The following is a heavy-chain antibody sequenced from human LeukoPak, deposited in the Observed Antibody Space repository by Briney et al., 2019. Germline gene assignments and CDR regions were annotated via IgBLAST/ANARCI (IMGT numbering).Heavy chain of an antibody. V-gene: IGHV3-74*01. CDR3: ARAPSEIGGYYPEYFRH. CDR1: GFPFSTYW. Sequence: GGSLRLSCAASGFPFSTYWMHWVRQAPGKGLVCVSRIKSDGSTNYADSVKGRFTISRDNANNTLSLQMNSLRPEDTGVYYCARAPSEIGGYYPEYFRHWGQGTLVTVSS. D-gene: IGHD3-22*01. J-gene: IGHJ1*01. CDR2: IKSDGST.